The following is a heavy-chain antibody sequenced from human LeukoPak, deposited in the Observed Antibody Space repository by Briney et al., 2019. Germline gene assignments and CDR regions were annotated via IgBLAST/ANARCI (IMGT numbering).Heavy chain of an antibody. CDR2: IYYSGST. Sequence: SETLSLTCTVSGGSISSYYWSWIRQPPGKGREWIGYIYYSGSTNYNPSLRSRLTISVDTSKNQSSLKLSSVTAADTAVYYCARDDSSGWFDPWGQGTLVTVSS. CDR1: GGSISSYY. V-gene: IGHV4-59*01. CDR3: ARDDSSGWFDP. D-gene: IGHD6-19*01. J-gene: IGHJ5*02.